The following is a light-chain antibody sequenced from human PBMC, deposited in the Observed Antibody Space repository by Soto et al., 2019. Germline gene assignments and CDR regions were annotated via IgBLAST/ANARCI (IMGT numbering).Light chain of an antibody. CDR1: QTISSW. Sequence: IQMPQSPSTLSGSLGDRFTITCRSSQTISSWLAWYQQKPGKAPKLLIYKASSLESGVPSRFSGSGSGTEFTLTISSLQPDDFATYYCQQYNSYWTFGQGTKVDI. CDR2: KAS. CDR3: QQYNSYWT. V-gene: IGKV1-5*03. J-gene: IGKJ1*01.